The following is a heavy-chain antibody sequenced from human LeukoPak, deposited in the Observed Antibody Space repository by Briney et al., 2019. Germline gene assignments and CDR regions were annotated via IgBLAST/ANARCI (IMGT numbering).Heavy chain of an antibody. J-gene: IGHJ4*02. CDR1: GGSFSGYY. CDR3: ARAAPRLLRFLEWLPQSFDY. V-gene: IGHV4-34*01. CDR2: INHSGST. D-gene: IGHD3-3*01. Sequence: SETLSLTCAVYGGSFSGYYWSWIRQPPGKGLEWIGEINHSGSTNHNPSLKSRVTISVDTSKNQFSLKLSSVTAADTAVYYCARAAPRLLRFLEWLPQSFDYWGQGTLVTVSS.